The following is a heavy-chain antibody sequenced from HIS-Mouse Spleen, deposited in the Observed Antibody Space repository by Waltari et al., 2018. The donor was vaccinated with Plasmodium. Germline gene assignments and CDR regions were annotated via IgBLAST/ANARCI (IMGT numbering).Heavy chain of an antibody. D-gene: IGHD1-7*01. Sequence: QLQLQESGPGLVKPSETLSLTCTVSGGSIRISSYYWGWIRQPPGKGLEWIGSIYYSGSTYYNPSLKSRVTISVDTSKNQFSLKLSSVTAADTAVYYCARDRITGTSYFDYWGQGTLVTVSS. CDR3: ARDRITGTSYFDY. J-gene: IGHJ4*02. CDR2: IYYSGST. CDR1: GGSIRISSYY. V-gene: IGHV4-39*07.